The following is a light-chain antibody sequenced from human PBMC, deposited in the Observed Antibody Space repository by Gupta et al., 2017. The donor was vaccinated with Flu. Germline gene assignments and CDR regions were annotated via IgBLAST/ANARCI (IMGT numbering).Light chain of an antibody. Sequence: DIQMTQSPSSLSASVGDRVTMTCRASQTINFILNWYQQKPGKAPELLIYASSILQSGVPSRCSGSGSGTDFTLTISSMQPEDFATYFCQQSSSHSGGVTFGPGTKVDIK. CDR1: QTINFI. CDR2: ASS. V-gene: IGKV1-39*01. CDR3: QQSSSHSGGVT. J-gene: IGKJ3*01.